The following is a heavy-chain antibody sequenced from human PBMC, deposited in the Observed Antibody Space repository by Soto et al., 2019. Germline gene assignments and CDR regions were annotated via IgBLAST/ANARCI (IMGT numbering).Heavy chain of an antibody. Sequence: EVQLVESGGGLVQPGGSLRLSCVGSGLIFSDYSMNWVRQAPGKGLEWVSFILNTGDTVYYADSVRGRFTISRDNAKNSLYLQMDSLRTEDTAVYYCTGGRVSSGPGHWGQGTLVTVSS. V-gene: IGHV3-48*01. CDR3: TGGRVSSGPGH. CDR2: ILNTGDTV. D-gene: IGHD3-22*01. J-gene: IGHJ4*02. CDR1: GLIFSDYS.